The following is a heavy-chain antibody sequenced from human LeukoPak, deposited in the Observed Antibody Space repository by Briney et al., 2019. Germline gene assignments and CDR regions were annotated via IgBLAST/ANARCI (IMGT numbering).Heavy chain of an antibody. CDR3: ARRGGSGSYYNYYYYYMDV. CDR2: ISSSGSTI. CDR1: GFTFSSYE. J-gene: IGHJ6*03. D-gene: IGHD3-10*01. Sequence: PGGSLRLSCAASGFTFSSYEMNWIRQAPGKGLEWVSYISSSGSTIYYADSVKGRFTISRDNAKNSLYLQMNSLRAEDTAVYYCARRGGSGSYYNYYYYYMDVWGKGTTVTISS. V-gene: IGHV3-48*03.